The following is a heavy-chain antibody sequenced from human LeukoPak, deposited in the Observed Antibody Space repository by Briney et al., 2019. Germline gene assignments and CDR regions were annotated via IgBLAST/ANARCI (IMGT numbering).Heavy chain of an antibody. CDR1: GFTFSSYG. J-gene: IGHJ4*02. Sequence: GGSLRLSCAASGFTFSSYGMHWVRQAPGKGLERVAFIRYDGSNKYYADSVKGRFTISRDNSKNTLYLQMNSLRAEDTAVYYCAKDQTRNYYGSGSYDYWGQGTLVTVSS. CDR2: IRYDGSNK. V-gene: IGHV3-30*02. D-gene: IGHD3-10*01. CDR3: AKDQTRNYYGSGSYDY.